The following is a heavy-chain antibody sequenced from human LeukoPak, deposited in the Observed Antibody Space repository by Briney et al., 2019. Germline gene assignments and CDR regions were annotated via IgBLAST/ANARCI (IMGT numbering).Heavy chain of an antibody. CDR2: INPNSGGT. CDR3: ARVLGVVGNAFDI. Sequence: ASVKVSCKASGYTFTGYYIHWVRQAPGQGLEWMGWINPNSGGTNYAQKFQGRVTMTRDTSISTAYLELRSLRSDDTAVYYCARVLGVVGNAFDIWGQGTMVTVSS. V-gene: IGHV1-2*02. D-gene: IGHD3-3*01. J-gene: IGHJ3*02. CDR1: GYTFTGYY.